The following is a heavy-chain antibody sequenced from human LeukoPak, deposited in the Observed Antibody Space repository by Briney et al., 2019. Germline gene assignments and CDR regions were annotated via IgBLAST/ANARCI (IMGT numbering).Heavy chain of an antibody. CDR3: ARSYYYDSSGTPFDY. J-gene: IGHJ4*02. CDR1: GFTFSTYG. V-gene: IGHV3-33*01. CDR2: IWYDGSNK. Sequence: PGGSLRLSCAASGFTFSTYGLHWVRQAPGKGLEWVALIWYDGSNKYYADSVKGRFTISRDNSKNTLYLQMNSLRAEDTAVYYCARSYYYDSSGTPFDYWGQGTLVTVSS. D-gene: IGHD3-22*01.